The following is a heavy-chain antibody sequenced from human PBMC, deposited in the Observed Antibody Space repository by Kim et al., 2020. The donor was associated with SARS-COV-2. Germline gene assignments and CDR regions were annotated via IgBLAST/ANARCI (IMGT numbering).Heavy chain of an antibody. CDR1: GFTFSSYT. CDR3: ARGRWDLHYFDY. Sequence: GGSLRLSCAASGFTFSSYTMNWVRQAPVKGLEWVSSISSTSNYIYYADSVKGRFTISRDNAKNSLYLQMNSLRAEDTAEYYCARGRWDLHYFDYWGQGTL. J-gene: IGHJ4*02. V-gene: IGHV3-21*06. D-gene: IGHD1-26*01. CDR2: ISSTSNYI.